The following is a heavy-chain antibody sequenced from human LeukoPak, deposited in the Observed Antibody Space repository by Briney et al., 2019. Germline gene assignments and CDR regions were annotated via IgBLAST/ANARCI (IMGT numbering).Heavy chain of an antibody. J-gene: IGHJ4*02. D-gene: IGHD3-3*01. V-gene: IGHV3-23*01. CDR2: VTAGGDGT. CDR3: AKDRWSGFSAFEY. CDR1: GFSFGSYA. Sequence: GGSLRLACAASGFSFGSYAMSWVRQAPGKGLEWVSTVTAGGDGTYYTDSVKGRFTTSRDNSKSTLYLQMNSLRAEDTAVYYCAKDRWSGFSAFEYWGRGTLVTASS.